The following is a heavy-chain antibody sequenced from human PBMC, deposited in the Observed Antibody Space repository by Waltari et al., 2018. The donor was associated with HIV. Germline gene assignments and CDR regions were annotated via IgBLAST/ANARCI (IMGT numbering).Heavy chain of an antibody. D-gene: IGHD3-3*01. Sequence: VQLVETGGGLVHPGWSLLHSCTAYGFTSGAYVLSWFRQAPGKGLEWVGFIRSKAYGGTTEYAASVKGRFTISRDDSKSIAYLQMNSLKTEDTAVYYCTRDGLYYDFWSGYPGYWGQGTLVTVSS. J-gene: IGHJ4*02. CDR1: GFTSGAYV. CDR2: IRSKAYGGTT. V-gene: IGHV3-49*03. CDR3: TRDGLYYDFWSGYPGY.